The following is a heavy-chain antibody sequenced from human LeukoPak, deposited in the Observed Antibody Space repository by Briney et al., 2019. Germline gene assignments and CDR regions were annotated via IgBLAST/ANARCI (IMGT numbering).Heavy chain of an antibody. Sequence: SGGSLRLSCAASGFTFSSYGMHWVRQAPGKGLEWVAVISYDGSNKYYADSVKGRFTISRDNSKSTLYLQMNSLRAEDTAVYYCASGSGSYHYYFDYWGQGTLVTVSS. CDR2: ISYDGSNK. D-gene: IGHD3-10*01. CDR3: ASGSGSYHYYFDY. J-gene: IGHJ4*02. CDR1: GFTFSSYG. V-gene: IGHV3-30*03.